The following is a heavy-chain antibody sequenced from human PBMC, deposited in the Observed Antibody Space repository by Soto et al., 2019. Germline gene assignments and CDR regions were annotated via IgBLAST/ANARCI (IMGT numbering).Heavy chain of an antibody. Sequence: QVHLVESGGGVVQPGRSLRLSCAASGFNFRNYALHWVRQAPGKGLEWVTVIAYDGGNKYYAESVKGRFTISGDNSKNTLYLEMNSLRAEDTALYYCAREVDGLDIWGQGTMVTVSS. CDR3: AREVDGLDI. CDR2: IAYDGGNK. J-gene: IGHJ3*02. CDR1: GFNFRNYA. V-gene: IGHV3-30-3*01.